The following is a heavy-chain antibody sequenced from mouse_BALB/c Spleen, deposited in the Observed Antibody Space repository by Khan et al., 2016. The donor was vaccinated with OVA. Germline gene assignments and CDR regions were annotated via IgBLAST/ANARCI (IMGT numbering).Heavy chain of an antibody. Sequence: VQLKQSGAELVRPGALVKLSCKASGFNIKDYYIHWVKQRPEQGLEWIGGIDPENGNXIYDPKFQGKASITADTSSNTAYLQLSSLTSEDTAVYYCTRDGYSPWFAYWGQVTLVTVSA. D-gene: IGHD2-3*01. V-gene: IGHV14-1*02. J-gene: IGHJ3*01. CDR3: TRDGYSPWFAY. CDR2: IDPENGNX. CDR1: GFNIKDYY.